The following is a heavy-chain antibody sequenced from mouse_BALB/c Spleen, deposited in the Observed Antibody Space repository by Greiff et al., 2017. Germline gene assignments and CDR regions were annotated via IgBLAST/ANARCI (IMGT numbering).Heavy chain of an antibody. CDR1: GYTFTDYN. D-gene: IGHD1-2*01. Sequence: EVQLQQSGPELVKPGASVKISCKASGYTFTDYNMHWVKQSHGKSLEWIGYIYPYNGGTGYNQKFKSKATLTVDNSSSTAYMELRSLTSEDSAVYYCARGDYYGYYFDYWGQGTTLTVSS. CDR2: IYPYNGGT. V-gene: IGHV1S29*02. CDR3: ARGDYYGYYFDY. J-gene: IGHJ2*01.